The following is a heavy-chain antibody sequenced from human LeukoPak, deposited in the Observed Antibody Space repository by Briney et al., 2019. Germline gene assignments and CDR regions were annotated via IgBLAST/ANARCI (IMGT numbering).Heavy chain of an antibody. CDR1: GFTFSSYA. CDR2: ISGSGGST. CDR3: AELWLGALYYFDY. D-gene: IGHD3-10*01. J-gene: IGHJ4*02. V-gene: IGHV3-23*01. Sequence: GGSLRLSCAASGFTFSSYAMSWVRQAPGKGLEWVSAISGSGGSTYYADSVKGRFTISRDNSKNTLYLQMNGLRAEDTAVYYCAELWLGALYYFDYWGQGTLVTVSS.